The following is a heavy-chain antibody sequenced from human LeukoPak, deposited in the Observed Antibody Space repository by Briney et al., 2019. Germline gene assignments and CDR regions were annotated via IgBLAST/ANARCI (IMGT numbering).Heavy chain of an antibody. CDR1: GFTFRSYA. CDR2: ISGSGGST. CDR3: AKDSSSSWSPPFDY. J-gene: IGHJ4*02. V-gene: IGHV3-23*01. D-gene: IGHD6-13*01. Sequence: GGSLRLSCAASGFTFRSYAMSWVRQAPGKGLEWVSSISGSGGSTYYADSVKGRFTISRDNSKNTLYLQMNSLRAEDTAVYYCAKDSSSSWSPPFDYWGQGTLVTVSS.